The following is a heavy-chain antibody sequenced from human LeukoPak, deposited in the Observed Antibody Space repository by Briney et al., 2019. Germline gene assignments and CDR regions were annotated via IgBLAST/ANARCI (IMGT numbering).Heavy chain of an antibody. CDR1: GYTFTGYG. V-gene: IGHV1-18*04. J-gene: IGHJ6*02. Sequence: SVKVSCKTSGYTFTGYGISWLRQATGQGLEWMGWISAYDGNTDYARKFQGRVTMTRDTSTSTVHMDLGSLTSDDTAVYFCARDGSGKGRKESYMSFGMDVWGLGTTVTVSS. CDR2: ISAYDGNT. CDR3: ARDGSGKGRKESYMSFGMDV. D-gene: IGHD3-10*01.